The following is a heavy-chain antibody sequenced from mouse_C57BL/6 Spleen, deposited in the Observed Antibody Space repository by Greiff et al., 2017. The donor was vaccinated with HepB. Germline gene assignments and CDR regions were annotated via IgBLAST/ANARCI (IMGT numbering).Heavy chain of an antibody. Sequence: EVQLQQSGPGLVKPSQSLSLTCSVTGYSITSGYYWNWIRQFPGNKLEWMGYISYDGSNNYNPSLKNRISITRDTSKNQFFLKLNSVTTEDTATYYCAREGDYYYGSSYVWGQGTTLTVSS. D-gene: IGHD1-1*01. J-gene: IGHJ2*01. V-gene: IGHV3-6*01. CDR3: AREGDYYYGSSYV. CDR2: ISYDGSN. CDR1: GYSITSGYY.